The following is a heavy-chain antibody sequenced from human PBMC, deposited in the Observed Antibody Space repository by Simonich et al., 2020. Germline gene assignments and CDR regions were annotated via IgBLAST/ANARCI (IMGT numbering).Heavy chain of an antibody. V-gene: IGHV3-21*01. Sequence: EVQLVESGGGLVKPGGSLRLSCAASGFTFSSYSRNWGPQAPGKGLEWVSSISSSSSYIYYADSVNGRFTISRDNAKNSLYLQMNSLRAEDTAVYYCARDAAGDYWGQGTLVTVSS. D-gene: IGHD6-13*01. CDR1: GFTFSSYS. CDR2: ISSSSSYI. CDR3: ARDAAGDY. J-gene: IGHJ4*02.